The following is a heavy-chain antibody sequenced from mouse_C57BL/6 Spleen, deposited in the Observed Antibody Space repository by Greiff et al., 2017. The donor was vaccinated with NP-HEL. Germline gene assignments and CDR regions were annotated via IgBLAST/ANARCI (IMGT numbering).Heavy chain of an antibody. CDR1: GYTFTSYW. CDR2: IDPSDSYT. D-gene: IGHD2-4*01. V-gene: IGHV1-50*01. CDR3: ATLRRPYYYAMDY. Sequence: QVQLQQPGAELVKPGASVKLSCKASGYTFTSYWMQWVKQRPGQGLEWIGEIDPSDSYTNYNQKFKGKATLTVDTSSSTAYMQLSSLTSEDSAVYYCATLRRPYYYAMDYWGQGTSVTVSS. J-gene: IGHJ4*01.